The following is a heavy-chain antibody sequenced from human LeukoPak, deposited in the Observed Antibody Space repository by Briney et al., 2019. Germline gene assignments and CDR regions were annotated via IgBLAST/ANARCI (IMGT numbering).Heavy chain of an antibody. J-gene: IGHJ4*02. CDR2: IYYSGST. Sequence: PSETLSLTCTVSGGSISSYYWSWIRQPPGKGLEWIGYIYYSGSTNYNPSLKSRVTISVDTSKNQFSLKLSSVTAADTAVYYCALGYCSSTSCYQLDYWGQGTLVTVSS. D-gene: IGHD2-2*01. V-gene: IGHV4-59*08. CDR3: ALGYCSSTSCYQLDY. CDR1: GGSISSYY.